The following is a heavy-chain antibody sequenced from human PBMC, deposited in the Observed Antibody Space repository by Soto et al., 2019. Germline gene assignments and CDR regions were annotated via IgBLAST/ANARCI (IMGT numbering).Heavy chain of an antibody. CDR1: GYTFTSYY. V-gene: IGHV1-46*03. CDR3: AREVLGGYYGSGSYKPDGDAFDI. J-gene: IGHJ3*02. Sequence: ASVKVSCKASGYTFTSYYMHWVRQAPGQGLEWMGIINPSGGSTSYAQKFQGRVTMTRDTSTSTVYMELSSLRSEDTAVYYCAREVLGGYYGSGSYKPDGDAFDIWGQGTMVTVSS. D-gene: IGHD3-10*01. CDR2: INPSGGST.